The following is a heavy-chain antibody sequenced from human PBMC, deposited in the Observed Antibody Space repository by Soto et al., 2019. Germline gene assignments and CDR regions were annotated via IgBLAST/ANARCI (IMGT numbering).Heavy chain of an antibody. CDR1: GGIFSDYA. J-gene: IGHJ6*02. CDR2: IVPRFGSP. V-gene: IGHV1-69*06. Sequence: QVQLVQSGAEMRKPGSSLRVSCKASGGIFSDYAFSWVRQAPGQGLEWMGGIVPRFGSPNYAQKFGGRVTITADTSTSTVYTEMSSLRFDDTAVYFCARDRIQLQLGKYSFNGMDVWGQGTTISVSS. D-gene: IGHD1-1*01. CDR3: ARDRIQLQLGKYSFNGMDV.